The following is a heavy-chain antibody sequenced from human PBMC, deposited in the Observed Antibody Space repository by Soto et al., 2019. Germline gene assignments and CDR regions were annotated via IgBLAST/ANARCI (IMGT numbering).Heavy chain of an antibody. CDR1: GFYFGDYY. D-gene: IGHD3-10*01. CDR3: VRPYYSRIGFPSDR. V-gene: IGHV3-11*01. J-gene: IGHJ5*02. Sequence: PGGSLRLSCTVSGFYFGDYYMSWIRQSPGKGLEWVSYIDSGDGTTYYTDSVKGRFTISRDNAKKTVYLQMSSLRVEDTALYYCVRPYYSRIGFPSDRWGQGTLMTIFS. CDR2: IDSGDGTT.